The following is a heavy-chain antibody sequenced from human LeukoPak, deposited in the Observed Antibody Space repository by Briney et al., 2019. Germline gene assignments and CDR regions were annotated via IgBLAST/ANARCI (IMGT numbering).Heavy chain of an antibody. Sequence: SETLSLTCAVYGGSFSGYYWSWIRQPPGKGLEWIGEINHSGSTNYNPSLKSRVTISVDMSKNQFSLKLSSVTAADTAVYYCARGGSGSYYKAGYYMDVWGIGTTVTVSS. CDR1: GGSFSGYY. CDR2: INHSGST. J-gene: IGHJ6*03. CDR3: ARGGSGSYYKAGYYMDV. V-gene: IGHV4-34*01. D-gene: IGHD3-10*01.